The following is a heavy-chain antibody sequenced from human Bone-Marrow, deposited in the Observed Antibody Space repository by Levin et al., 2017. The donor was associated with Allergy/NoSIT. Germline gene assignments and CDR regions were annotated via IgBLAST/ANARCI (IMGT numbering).Heavy chain of an antibody. Sequence: GGSLRLSCAASGFTFSGYWMSWVRRAPGKGLEWVANIKQDESEKYYGDSVKGRFTISRDNAKNSVFLQMNSLRVEDTAVYYCARIRGYCSGGSCFPPDYWGQGTLVTVSS. J-gene: IGHJ4*02. CDR3: ARIRGYCSGGSCFPPDY. V-gene: IGHV3-7*01. D-gene: IGHD2-15*01. CDR2: IKQDESEK. CDR1: GFTFSGYW.